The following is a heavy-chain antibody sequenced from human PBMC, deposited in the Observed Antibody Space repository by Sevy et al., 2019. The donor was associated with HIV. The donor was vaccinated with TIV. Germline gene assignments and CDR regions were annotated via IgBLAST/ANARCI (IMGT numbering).Heavy chain of an antibody. CDR1: GFTFSDYY. CDR3: ARAIYYDFWSGYWGYFDY. J-gene: IGHJ4*02. D-gene: IGHD3-3*01. V-gene: IGHV3-11*01. CDR2: ISSSGSTI. Sequence: GGSLRLSCAASGFTFSDYYMSWIRQAPGKGLEWVSYISSSGSTIYYADSVKGRFTISRDNANDSLYLQMNSLRAEDTAVYYCARAIYYDFWSGYWGYFDYWGQGTLVTVSS.